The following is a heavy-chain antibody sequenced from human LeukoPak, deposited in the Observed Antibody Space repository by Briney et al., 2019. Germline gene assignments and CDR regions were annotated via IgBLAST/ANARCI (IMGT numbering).Heavy chain of an antibody. D-gene: IGHD2-8*02. V-gene: IGHV4-30-2*01. J-gene: IGHJ4*02. CDR1: GGSISSGGYS. Sequence: SQTLSLTCAVSGGSISSGGYSWSWFRRPPGRGLEWIGYIYHSGSTYYNPSLKSRVTISVDRSKNQFPLKLISVTAADTAVYYCARVPPGGFGAIDYWGQGTLVTVSS. CDR3: ARVPPGGFGAIDY. CDR2: IYHSGST.